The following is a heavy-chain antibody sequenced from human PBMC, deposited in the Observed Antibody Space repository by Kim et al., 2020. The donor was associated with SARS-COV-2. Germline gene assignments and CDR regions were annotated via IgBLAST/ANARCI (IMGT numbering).Heavy chain of an antibody. D-gene: IGHD3-10*01. V-gene: IGHV4-59*08. Sequence: SETLSLICAVSGVSINSYYWSWVRQPPGKDLEWISYIHYNGNTDSNPSLQGRVTTSIDTSKNQFSLKLNSVTAADTALYYCGRHKSSGRGAFDVWGQGT. CDR2: IHYNGNT. CDR3: GRHKSSGRGAFDV. J-gene: IGHJ3*01. CDR1: GVSINSYY.